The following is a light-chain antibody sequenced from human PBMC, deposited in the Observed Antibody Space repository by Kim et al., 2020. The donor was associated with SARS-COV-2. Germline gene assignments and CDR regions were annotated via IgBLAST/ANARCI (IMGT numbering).Light chain of an antibody. V-gene: IGKV1-12*01. CDR2: AAS. CDR1: QSISSW. J-gene: IGKJ2*01. CDR3: QQANSFQYT. Sequence: SASVGDRVTITCRASQSISSWLAWYQQKPGKAPKLLIYAASSLQSGVPSRFSGSGSGTDFTLTISSLQSEDFATYDWQQANSFQYTFGQGNKLEI.